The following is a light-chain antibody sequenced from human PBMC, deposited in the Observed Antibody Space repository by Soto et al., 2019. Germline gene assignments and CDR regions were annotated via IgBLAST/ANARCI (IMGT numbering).Light chain of an antibody. V-gene: IGKV3-20*01. J-gene: IGKJ5*01. CDR1: QIVSSSY. CDR2: GAY. CDR3: QKYGKSPQIP. Sequence: DILLTQSPGTMSLSPGQRSTLSRRAIQIVSSSYLAWYQQKPGQAHRLLIYGAYNRATGIPDRFSGSGSGTDFSLTIRRLEPEDFAVYYCQKYGKSPQIPLGKGQRLELK.